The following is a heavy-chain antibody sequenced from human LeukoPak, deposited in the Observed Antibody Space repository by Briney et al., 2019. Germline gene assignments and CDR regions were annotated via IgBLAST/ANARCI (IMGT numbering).Heavy chain of an antibody. J-gene: IGHJ4*02. D-gene: IGHD7-27*01. CDR3: AARKLGNDY. Sequence: SETLSLTCTVSGGSISNYYWSWIRQSPGKGLEWIGYIYYTEASYKPSLKSRLTISADTYKNQFSLKLYSVTAADTAVYYCAARKLGNDYWGQGTLVTVCS. CDR1: GGSISNYY. CDR2: IYYTEA. V-gene: IGHV4-59*01.